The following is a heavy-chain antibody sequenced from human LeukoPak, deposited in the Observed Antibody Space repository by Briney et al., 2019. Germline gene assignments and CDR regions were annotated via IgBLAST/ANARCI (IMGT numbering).Heavy chain of an antibody. Sequence: GGSLRLSCAASGFTFSSYAMSWVRQAPGKGLEWVSAISGSGGSTYYADSVKGRFTISRDNSKNTLYLQMNSLRAEDTAVYYCTRIVGATTPFDYWGQGTLVTVSS. V-gene: IGHV3-23*01. J-gene: IGHJ4*02. CDR2: ISGSGGST. CDR1: GFTFSSYA. D-gene: IGHD1-26*01. CDR3: TRIVGATTPFDY.